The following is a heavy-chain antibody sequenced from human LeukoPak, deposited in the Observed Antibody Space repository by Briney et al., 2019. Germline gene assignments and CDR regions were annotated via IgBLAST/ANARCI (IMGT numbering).Heavy chain of an antibody. Sequence: GGSLRLSCAASGLTFSSYSMNWVRQAPGKGLEWVSSISSSSSYIYYADSVKGRFTISRDNAKNSLYLQMNSLRAEDTAVYYCARETYGDYGSESYGMDVWGQGTTVTVPS. CDR3: ARETYGDYGSESYGMDV. D-gene: IGHD4-17*01. CDR2: ISSSSSYI. V-gene: IGHV3-21*01. CDR1: GLTFSSYS. J-gene: IGHJ6*02.